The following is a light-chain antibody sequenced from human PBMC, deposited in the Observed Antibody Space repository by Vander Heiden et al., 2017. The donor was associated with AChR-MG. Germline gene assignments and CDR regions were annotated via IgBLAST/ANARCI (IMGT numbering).Light chain of an antibody. CDR2: DAS. CDR1: QSVENN. CDR3: QQYNNWPSIT. Sequence: ERVMTQSPATLSVSPGERVTLSCRASQSVENNLAWYQQRPGQAPRLLIYDASTRATGVPDRFSGSGSGTEFTLTISSLHSEDFAVYYCQQYNNWPSITLGQGTRLEIK. V-gene: IGKV3-15*01. J-gene: IGKJ5*01.